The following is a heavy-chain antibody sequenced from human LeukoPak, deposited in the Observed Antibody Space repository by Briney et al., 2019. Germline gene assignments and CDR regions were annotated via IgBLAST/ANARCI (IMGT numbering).Heavy chain of an antibody. V-gene: IGHV1-46*01. D-gene: IGHD2-2*01. J-gene: IGHJ4*02. Sequence: ASVKVSCKASGYTFTSYYMHWVRQAPGQGLEWMGIINPSGGNTNYAQKFQGRVTMTRDTSTSTVYMELSSLRSEDTAVYYCARAIRSIIVVPTANQFDYWGQGTLVTVSS. CDR3: ARAIRSIIVVPTANQFDY. CDR2: INPSGGNT. CDR1: GYTFTSYY.